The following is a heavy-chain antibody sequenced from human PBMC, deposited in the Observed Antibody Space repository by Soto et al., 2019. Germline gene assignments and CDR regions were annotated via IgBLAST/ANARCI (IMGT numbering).Heavy chain of an antibody. CDR2: IYYSGST. V-gene: IGHV4-31*03. Sequence: SETLSLTCTVSGVSISSGGYYWSWIRQHPGKGLEWIGYIYYSGSTYYNPSLKSRVTISVDTSKNQFSLKLSSVTAADTAVYYCARDRSSSSSVLDYWGQGTLVTVSS. CDR3: ARDRSSSSSVLDY. J-gene: IGHJ4*02. D-gene: IGHD6-6*01. CDR1: GVSISSGGYY.